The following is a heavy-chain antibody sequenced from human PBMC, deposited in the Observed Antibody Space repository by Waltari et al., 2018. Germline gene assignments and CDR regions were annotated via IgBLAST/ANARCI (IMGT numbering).Heavy chain of an antibody. V-gene: IGHV4-4*02. CDR2: MFHDGRT. J-gene: IGHJ4*02. Sequence: QVRLLESGPGLVKPSGTLSLTCDVSGVSISNSWWSWVRQPPGKGLEWIGEMFHDGRTKYNPSLESRVSIFVDQSTNQLLLNLNSVTAADTAVYYCARLWPEEVRTTSHQFGCPDYWGQGTLVTVSS. D-gene: IGHD1-26*01. CDR1: GVSISNSW. CDR3: ARLWPEEVRTTSHQFGCPDY.